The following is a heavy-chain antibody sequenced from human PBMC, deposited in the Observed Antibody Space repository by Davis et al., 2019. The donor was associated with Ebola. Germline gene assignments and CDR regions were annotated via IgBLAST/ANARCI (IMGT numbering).Heavy chain of an antibody. CDR3: ARESIAARPAGGGYYYGMDV. D-gene: IGHD6-6*01. CDR1: GFTFDDYA. CDR2: ISSSSSTI. Sequence: PGGSLRLSCAASGFTFDDYAMHWVRQAPGKGLEWVSYISSSSSTIYYADSVKGRFTISRDNAKNSLYLQMNSLRDEDTAVYYCARESIAARPAGGGYYYGMDVWGQGTTVTVSS. V-gene: IGHV3-48*02. J-gene: IGHJ6*02.